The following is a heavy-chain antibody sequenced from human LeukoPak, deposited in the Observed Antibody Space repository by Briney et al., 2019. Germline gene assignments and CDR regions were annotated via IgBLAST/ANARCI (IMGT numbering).Heavy chain of an antibody. CDR3: ARRGSGSYSPFDY. V-gene: IGHV4-31*03. D-gene: IGHD3-10*01. CDR2: IYYSGST. Sequence: PSQTLSLTCTVSGGSISSGGYYWSWIRQHPGKGLEWIGYIYYSGSTYYNPSLKSRVTISVDTSKNHFSLKLRSVTAADTAVYYCARRGSGSYSPFDYWGQGTLVTVSS. CDR1: GGSISSGGYY. J-gene: IGHJ4*02.